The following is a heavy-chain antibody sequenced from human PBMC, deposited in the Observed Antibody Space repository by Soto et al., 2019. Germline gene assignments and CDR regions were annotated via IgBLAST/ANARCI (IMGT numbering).Heavy chain of an antibody. Sequence: PGGSLRLSCAASGFTFSSYGMHWVRQAPGKGLEWVAVISYDGSNKYYADSVKGRFTISRDNSKNTLYLQMNSLRAEDTAVYYCAKDSMYYDFWGGYLDYWGQGTLVTVSS. D-gene: IGHD3-3*01. CDR2: ISYDGSNK. J-gene: IGHJ4*02. CDR3: AKDSMYYDFWGGYLDY. CDR1: GFTFSSYG. V-gene: IGHV3-30*18.